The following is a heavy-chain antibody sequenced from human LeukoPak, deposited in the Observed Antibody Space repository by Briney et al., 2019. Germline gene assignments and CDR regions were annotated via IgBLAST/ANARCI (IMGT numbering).Heavy chain of an antibody. Sequence: SETLSLTCTVSGGSISSYYWSWIRQPPGKGLEWIGYIYYSGSTNYNPSLKSRVTISADTSKNQFTLKLSSVTAADTAVYYCARETRRWEAAKIAFDIWGQGTMVTVSS. CDR3: ARETRRWEAAKIAFDI. CDR1: GGSISSYY. D-gene: IGHD4-23*01. CDR2: IYYSGST. V-gene: IGHV4-59*01. J-gene: IGHJ3*02.